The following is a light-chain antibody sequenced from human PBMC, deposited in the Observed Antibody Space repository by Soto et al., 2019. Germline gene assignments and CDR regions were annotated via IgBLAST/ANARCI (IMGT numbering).Light chain of an antibody. V-gene: IGKV2-28*01. CDR2: LGS. Sequence: DIVMTQSPLSLPVSPGEPASISCRSSQSLLHSNGYNYLNWFVQKPGQSPQLLIYLGSERASGVPGRISGSGSGTDFALKISSLQPDDFATYYCQQYNSYSGTFGQGTKV. CDR1: QSLLHSNGYNY. CDR3: QQYNSYSGT. J-gene: IGKJ1*01.